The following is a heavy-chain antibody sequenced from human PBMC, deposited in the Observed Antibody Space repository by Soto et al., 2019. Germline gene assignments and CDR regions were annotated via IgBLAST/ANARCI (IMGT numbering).Heavy chain of an antibody. CDR3: ARDIFGGSYDFWH. Sequence: EVRLVESGGGLVQPGGSLRLSCAASGFIVSGIFMTWVRQVPGKGPEWVSTLSSDDKTYYADSVRGRFTISRDSPKNTLFLQMNTLRAEDTAVYHCARDIFGGSYDFWHGGQGTLVTVSS. J-gene: IGHJ4*02. V-gene: IGHV3-66*01. CDR2: LSSDDKT. CDR1: GFIVSGIF. D-gene: IGHD3-3*01.